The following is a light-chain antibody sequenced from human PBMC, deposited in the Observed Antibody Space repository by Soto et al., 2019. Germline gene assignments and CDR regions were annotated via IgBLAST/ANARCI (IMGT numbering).Light chain of an antibody. CDR1: QSISAE. CDR2: KTS. V-gene: IGKV1-5*03. J-gene: IGKJ1*01. Sequence: DIQMTQSPSTLSASVGDRVTITCRASQSISAELAWYQQKPGKAPNHLIYKTSNLESGVPSRFSGSGSGTEFTLTISSLQPDDFATYYCQKYNSYGSWTFGQGTKVEVK. CDR3: QKYNSYGSWT.